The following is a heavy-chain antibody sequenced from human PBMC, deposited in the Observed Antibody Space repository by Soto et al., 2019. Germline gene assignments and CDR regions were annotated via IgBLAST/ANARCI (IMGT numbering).Heavy chain of an antibody. CDR1: GFTFSSYA. D-gene: IGHD3-10*01. CDR2: LSGSGGTT. J-gene: IGHJ5*02. CDR3: AKDHATYGPNGIAP. Sequence: GGSLRLSCAASGFTFSSYAMSWVRQTPGKGLEWVSTLSGSGGTTYYADSVKGQFTISRDNSKSTLYLQMNSLRAEDTAVYYWAKDHATYGPNGIAPGGQEPRVTV. V-gene: IGHV3-23*01.